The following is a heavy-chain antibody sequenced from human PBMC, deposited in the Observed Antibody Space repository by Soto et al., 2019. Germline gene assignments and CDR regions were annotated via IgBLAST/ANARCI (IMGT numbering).Heavy chain of an antibody. J-gene: IGHJ4*02. CDR3: AKDQLLTGTTYY. D-gene: IGHD1-7*01. V-gene: IGHV3-23*01. CDR1: GFTFSSYA. CDR2: ISGSGGST. Sequence: EVQLLESGGGLVQPGGSLRLSCAASGFTFSSYAMSWVRQAPGKGLEWVSAISGSGGSTYYSDSVKGRFTISRDNSKNTLYLQMNSLRAEDTAVYYCAKDQLLTGTTYYWGQGTLVTVSS.